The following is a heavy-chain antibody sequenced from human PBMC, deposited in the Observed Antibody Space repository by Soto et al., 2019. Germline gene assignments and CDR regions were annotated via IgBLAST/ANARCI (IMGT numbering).Heavy chain of an antibody. D-gene: IGHD6-13*01. J-gene: IGHJ6*02. CDR1: GGSISSSSYY. CDR3: ASSQQREPRGYYYYYGMDV. CDR2: IYYSGST. V-gene: IGHV4-39*01. Sequence: KPSETLSLTCTVSGGSISSSSYYWGWIRQPPGKGLEWIGSIYYSGSTYYNPSLKSRVTISVDTSKNQFSLKLSSVTAADTAVYYCASSQQREPRGYYYYYGMDVWGQGNTVTVSS.